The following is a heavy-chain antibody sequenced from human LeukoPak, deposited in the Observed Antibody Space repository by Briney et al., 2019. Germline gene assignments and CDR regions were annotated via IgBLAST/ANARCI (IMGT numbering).Heavy chain of an antibody. CDR2: ISNDGSDK. J-gene: IGHJ4*02. CDR3: ATGAIQKWAPYFDY. Sequence: GESLRLSCAASGFTLSAYGMHWVRQAPVKGLEWVAMISNDGSDKYADSVKGRFTISRDNSKNTVYLQMNSLRGEDTTVYYCATGAIQKWAPYFDYWGQGTLVTVSS. CDR1: GFTLSAYG. V-gene: IGHV3-30*03. D-gene: IGHD1-26*01.